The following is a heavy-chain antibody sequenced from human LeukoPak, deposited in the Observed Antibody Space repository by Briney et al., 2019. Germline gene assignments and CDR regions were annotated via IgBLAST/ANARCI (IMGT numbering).Heavy chain of an antibody. Sequence: GGSLRLSCAASGFTFDDYAMHWVRQAPGKGLEWVSGISWNSGSIGYADSVKGRFTISRDNAKNSLYLQMNSLRAEDTALYYCAKDHGSGSYPLFDYWGQGTLVTVSS. D-gene: IGHD3-10*01. CDR2: ISWNSGSI. CDR3: AKDHGSGSYPLFDY. J-gene: IGHJ4*02. V-gene: IGHV3-9*01. CDR1: GFTFDDYA.